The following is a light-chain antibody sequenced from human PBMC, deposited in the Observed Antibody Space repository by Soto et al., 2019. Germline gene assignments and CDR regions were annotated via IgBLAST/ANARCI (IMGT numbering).Light chain of an antibody. CDR1: NSNIGGNT. Sequence: QSALTQPPSASGTPGQRVTISCSGSNSNIGGNTVNWYQQLPGAAPKLLMYSNDQRPSGVPDRFSGSKFGTTASLAISGLQSEDEADYRCATWDDSLNAAVFGAGIKVTVL. CDR2: SND. CDR3: ATWDDSLNAAV. V-gene: IGLV1-44*01. J-gene: IGLJ1*01.